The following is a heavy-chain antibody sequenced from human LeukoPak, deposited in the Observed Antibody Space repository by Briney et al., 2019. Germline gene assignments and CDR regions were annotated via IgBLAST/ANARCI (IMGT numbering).Heavy chain of an antibody. V-gene: IGHV3-48*03. CDR2: ISSSGSTI. J-gene: IGHJ5*01. D-gene: IGHD3-16*02. Sequence: GGSLRLSCAASGFTFSSYEMNWVRQAPGKGLEWVSYISSSGSTIYNADSVKGRFTISRDNVKNSLYLQMNSLRAEDTAVYYCARYRSPLDSWGQGTLVTVSS. CDR3: ARYRSPLDS. CDR1: GFTFSSYE.